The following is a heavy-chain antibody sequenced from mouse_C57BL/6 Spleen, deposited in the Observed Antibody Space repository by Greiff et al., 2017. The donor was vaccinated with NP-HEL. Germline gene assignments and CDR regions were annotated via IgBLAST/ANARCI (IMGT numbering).Heavy chain of an antibody. CDR3: ARPLRSLAGAMDY. CDR1: GYTFTSYW. CDR2: IYPGSGST. Sequence: QVQLKQPGAELVKPGASVKMSCKASGYTFTSYWITWVKQRPGQGLEWIGDIYPGSGSTNYNEKFKSKATLTVDTSSSTAYMQLSSLTSEDSAVYYGARPLRSLAGAMDYWGQGTSVTVSS. J-gene: IGHJ4*01. D-gene: IGHD1-1*01. V-gene: IGHV1-55*01.